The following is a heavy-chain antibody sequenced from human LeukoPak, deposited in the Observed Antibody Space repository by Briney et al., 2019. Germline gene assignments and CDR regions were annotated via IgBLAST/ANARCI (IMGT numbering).Heavy chain of an antibody. D-gene: IGHD3-9*01. CDR3: ATERYFDWLFEFKYYYYYGMDV. Sequence: SVKVSCKASGGTFSSYAISWVRQAPGQGLEWMGGIIPIFGTANYAQKLQGRVTITADKSTSTAYMELSSLRSEDTAVYYCATERYFDWLFEFKYYYYYGMDVWGKGTTVTVSS. J-gene: IGHJ6*04. CDR1: GGTFSSYA. V-gene: IGHV1-69*06. CDR2: IIPIFGTA.